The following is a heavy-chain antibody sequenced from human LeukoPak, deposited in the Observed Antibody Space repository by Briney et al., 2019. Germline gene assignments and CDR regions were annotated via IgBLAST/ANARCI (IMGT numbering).Heavy chain of an antibody. CDR2: ISYDGSNK. J-gene: IGHJ6*02. V-gene: IGHV3-30-3*01. CDR3: ARDKAETYGMDV. Sequence: GRSLRLSCAASGFTYSSYAMHWVRQAPGKGLEWVAVISYDGSNKYYADSVKGRFTISRDNSKNTLYLQMNSLRAEDTAVYYCARDKAETYGMDVWGQGTTVTVSS. D-gene: IGHD5-24*01. CDR1: GFTYSSYA.